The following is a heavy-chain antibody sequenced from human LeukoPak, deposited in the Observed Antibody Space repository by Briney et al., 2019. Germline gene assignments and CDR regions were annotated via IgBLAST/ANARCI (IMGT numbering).Heavy chain of an antibody. V-gene: IGHV5-10-1*01. CDR3: ARLGYYDILTGPKEPNWFDP. CDR2: IDPSDSYT. Sequence: GESLKISCKGSGYSFTSYWISWVRQKPGKGLEWMGRIDPSDSYTNYSPSFQGHVTISADKSISTAYLQWSSLKASDTAMYYCARLGYYDILTGPKEPNWFDPWGQGTLVTVSS. D-gene: IGHD3-9*01. J-gene: IGHJ5*02. CDR1: GYSFTSYW.